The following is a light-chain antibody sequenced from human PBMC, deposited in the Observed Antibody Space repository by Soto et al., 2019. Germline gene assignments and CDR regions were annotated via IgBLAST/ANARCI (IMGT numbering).Light chain of an antibody. V-gene: IGLV2-8*01. CDR3: SSYAGTNTRYL. CDR1: NSDVGSYNF. CDR2: EVS. J-gene: IGLJ1*01. Sequence: QSALTQPPSASGSPGHSVTISCTGANSDVGSYNFVSWYQQHPGRAPKLLIYEVSKRPSGVPDRFSGSKSGNTASLTVSGLQAEDEADYYCSSYAGTNTRYLFGSGTKVTVL.